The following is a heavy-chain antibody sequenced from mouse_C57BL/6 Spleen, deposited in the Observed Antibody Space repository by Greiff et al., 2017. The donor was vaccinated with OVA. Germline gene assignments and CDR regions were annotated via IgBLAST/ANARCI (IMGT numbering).Heavy chain of an antibody. D-gene: IGHD2-4*01. Sequence: QVQLKESGPELVKPGASVKISCKASGYAFSSSWMNWVKQRPGKGLEWIGRIYPGDGDTNYNGKFKGKATLTADKSSSTAYMQLSSLTSEDSAVYCGGRLYYDYDPYDMDDWGQGTSVTVYS. CDR2: IYPGDGDT. J-gene: IGHJ4*01. V-gene: IGHV1-82*01. CDR1: GYAFSSSW. CDR3: GRLYYDYDPYDMDD.